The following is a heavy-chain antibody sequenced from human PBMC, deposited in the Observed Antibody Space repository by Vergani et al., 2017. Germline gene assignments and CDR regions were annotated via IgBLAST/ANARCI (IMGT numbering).Heavy chain of an antibody. CDR3: ATPLTVTTGGMEV. V-gene: IGHV1-69-2*01. CDR1: GYTFTDHY. J-gene: IGHJ6*01. CDR2: VDPEDGEK. D-gene: IGHD4-17*01. Sequence: VPLVQSGAEVKKPGATMNIYCKVSGYTFTDHYMHWVKQAPGKGLEWMGLVDPEDGEKIYAEKVKGRVTIAADTSTDTAHLEMSSLRSEDTAVYYCATPLTVTTGGMEVLGQGTPV.